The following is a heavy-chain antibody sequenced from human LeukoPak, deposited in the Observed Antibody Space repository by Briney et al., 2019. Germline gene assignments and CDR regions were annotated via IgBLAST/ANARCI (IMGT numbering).Heavy chain of an antibody. CDR2: IGTAGDT. Sequence: AGGSLRLSCAASGFTFSSYDVHWVRQATGKGLEWVSAIGTAGDTYYPGSVKGRFTISRENAKNSLYLQMNSLRAGDTAVYYCARAQSGVSEAFDIWGQGTMVTVSS. D-gene: IGHD7-27*01. V-gene: IGHV3-13*01. J-gene: IGHJ3*02. CDR1: GFTFSSYD. CDR3: ARAQSGVSEAFDI.